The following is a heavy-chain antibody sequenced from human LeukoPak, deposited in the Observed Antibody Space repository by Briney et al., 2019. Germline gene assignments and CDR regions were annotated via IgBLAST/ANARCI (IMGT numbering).Heavy chain of an antibody. J-gene: IGHJ4*02. CDR3: ARGRDPY. CDR2: INHSGST. Sequence: SETLSLTCAVYGGSFSGYYWTWIRQPPGRGLEWIGEINHSGSTNYNPSLKSRVTISVDTSKSQFSLKLNTVTAADTAMYYCARGRDPYWGQGTLVTVSS. CDR1: GGSFSGYY. V-gene: IGHV4-34*01. D-gene: IGHD5-24*01.